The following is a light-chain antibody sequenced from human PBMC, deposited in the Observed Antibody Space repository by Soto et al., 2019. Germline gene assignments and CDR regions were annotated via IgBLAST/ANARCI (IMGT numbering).Light chain of an antibody. V-gene: IGLV2-14*03. CDR1: SSDVGAYNY. Sequence: QSALTQPASVSGSPGQSIAISCIGTSSDVGAYNYVSWYQQHPGKAPKLVIYDVNNRPSGVSNRFSGSKSGTTASLTISGLPAEDEADYYCGSYTTSGSVVFGGGTKLTVL. CDR3: GSYTTSGSVV. CDR2: DVN. J-gene: IGLJ2*01.